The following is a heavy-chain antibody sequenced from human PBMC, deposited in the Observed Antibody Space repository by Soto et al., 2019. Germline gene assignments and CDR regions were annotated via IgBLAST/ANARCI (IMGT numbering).Heavy chain of an antibody. CDR3: AKVSGYCSSTSCYGLPAYYYYGMDV. V-gene: IGHV3-23*01. Sequence: EVQLLESGGGLVQPGGSLRLSCAASGFTFSSYAMSWVRQAPGKGLEWVSAISGSGGSTYYADSVKGRFTISRDNSKNTLYLQMNSLRAEDTAVYYCAKVSGYCSSTSCYGLPAYYYYGMDVWGQGTTVTVSS. CDR2: ISGSGGST. D-gene: IGHD2-2*03. J-gene: IGHJ6*02. CDR1: GFTFSSYA.